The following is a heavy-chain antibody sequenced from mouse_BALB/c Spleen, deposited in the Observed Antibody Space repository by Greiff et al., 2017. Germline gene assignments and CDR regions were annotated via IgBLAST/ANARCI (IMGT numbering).Heavy chain of an antibody. J-gene: IGHJ2*01. CDR2: IYPGDGDT. V-gene: IGHV1-82*01. CDR1: GYAFSSSW. CDR3: ARYDGYFDY. D-gene: IGHD2-3*01. Sequence: VQLQESGPELVKPGASVKISCKASGYAFSSSWMNWVKQRPGQGLEWIGRIYPGDGDTNYNGKFKGKATLTADKSSSTAYMQLSSLTSVDSAVYFCARYDGYFDYWGQGTTLTVSS.